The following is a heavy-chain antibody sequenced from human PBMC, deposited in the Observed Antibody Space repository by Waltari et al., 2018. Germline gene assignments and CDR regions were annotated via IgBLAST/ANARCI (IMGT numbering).Heavy chain of an antibody. D-gene: IGHD3-10*01. Sequence: QLQLQESGPGLVTPSETLSLICPVSGGSIRGAYFWDWIRQSPGTGLEWIGDVSAGGNTNYNPSLKGRVTISTDTSKNQFSLRLRSVTAADTAVYYCARHRGVHTGFPGLDPWGQGTLVTVSS. J-gene: IGHJ5*02. V-gene: IGHV4-39*01. CDR1: GGSIRGAYF. CDR3: ARHRGVHTGFPGLDP. CDR2: VSAGGNT.